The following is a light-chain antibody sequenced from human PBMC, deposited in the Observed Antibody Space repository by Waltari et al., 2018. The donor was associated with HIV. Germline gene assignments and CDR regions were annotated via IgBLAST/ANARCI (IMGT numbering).Light chain of an antibody. CDR2: KDS. CDR3: QSADSSGTYWV. V-gene: IGLV3-25*03. CDR1: ALPKQN. Sequence: SYELTQPPSVSVSPRQTARITCPGDALPKQNAYWYQQKPGQAPVLVIYKDSERPSGIPERFSGSSSGTTVTLTISGVQAEDEADYYCQSADSSGTYWVFGGGTKLTVL. J-gene: IGLJ3*02.